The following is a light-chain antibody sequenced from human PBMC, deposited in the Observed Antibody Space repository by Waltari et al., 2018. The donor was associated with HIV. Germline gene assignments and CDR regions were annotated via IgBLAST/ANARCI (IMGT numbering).Light chain of an antibody. J-gene: IGKJ1*01. CDR3: RKYYNLPRT. CDR2: WAT. CDR1: QSVLDTAKDRNY. V-gene: IGKV4-1*01. Sequence: DIVMPQSRESLPVSRGERPTIKCQSSQSVLDTAKDRNYLIWYQQKRGQPPKLLLYWATTGESGVPDRFSGRGSGTNFTLTISSLEPEDGAIYYGRKYYNLPRTFGEGTKVEVK.